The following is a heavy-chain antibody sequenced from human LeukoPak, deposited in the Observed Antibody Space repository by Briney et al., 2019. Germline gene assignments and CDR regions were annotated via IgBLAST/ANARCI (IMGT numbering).Heavy chain of an antibody. CDR2: INPNSGGT. D-gene: IGHD2-15*01. CDR1: GYTFTGYY. Sequence: GASVKVSCKASGYTFTGYYMHWVRQAPGQGLEWMGWINPNSGGTNYAQKFQGRVTMTRDTSISTAYMELSRLRSDDTAVYYCASRCSGGSCYEFDYWGQGTLVTVSS. CDR3: ASRCSGGSCYEFDY. J-gene: IGHJ4*02. V-gene: IGHV1-2*02.